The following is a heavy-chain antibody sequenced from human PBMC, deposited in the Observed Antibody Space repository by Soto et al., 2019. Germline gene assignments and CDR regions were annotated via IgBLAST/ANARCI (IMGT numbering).Heavy chain of an antibody. CDR2: IYYGGNT. J-gene: IGHJ4*02. D-gene: IGHD6-19*01. Sequence: SETLSLTCNVSGGSMRTYYWGWIRQPPGKGLEWIGHIYYGGNTNYNPSLKSRVTISVDTSRNQFSLRLNSVTPADTAVYFCARVREGSGIAVAGYFDAWGPGTLVTVSS. CDR3: ARVREGSGIAVAGYFDA. V-gene: IGHV4-59*01. CDR1: GGSMRTYY.